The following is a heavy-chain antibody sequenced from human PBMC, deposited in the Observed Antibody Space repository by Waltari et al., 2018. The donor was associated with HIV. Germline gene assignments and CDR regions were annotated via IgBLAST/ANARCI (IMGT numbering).Heavy chain of an antibody. Sequence: QVQLQESGPGLVKPSETLSLTCTVSGGSISSYYWSWIRQPAGKGLEWIGRIYTSGGTNYHPSRKRRVTMSVDTSKNQFSLKLSSVTAADTAVYYCARFVGSSWVHGMDVWGQGTTVTVSS. D-gene: IGHD6-13*01. J-gene: IGHJ6*02. CDR1: GGSISSYY. CDR2: IYTSGGT. V-gene: IGHV4-4*07. CDR3: ARFVGSSWVHGMDV.